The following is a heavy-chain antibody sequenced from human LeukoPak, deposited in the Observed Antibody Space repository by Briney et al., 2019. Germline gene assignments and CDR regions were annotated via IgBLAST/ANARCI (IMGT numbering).Heavy chain of an antibody. CDR2: IKQDGSEK. Sequence: GGSLRLSCAASGFTFSSYWMSWVRQAPGKGLKWVANIKQDGSEKYYVDSVKGRFTISRDNAKNSLYLQMNSLRAEDMAVYYCATPTGYYYDSSGHPIDYWGQGTLVTVSS. J-gene: IGHJ4*02. CDR1: GFTFSSYW. D-gene: IGHD3-22*01. V-gene: IGHV3-7*01. CDR3: ATPTGYYYDSSGHPIDY.